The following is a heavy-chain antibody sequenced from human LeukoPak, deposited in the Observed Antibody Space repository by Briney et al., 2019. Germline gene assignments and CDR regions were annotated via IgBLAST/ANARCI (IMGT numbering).Heavy chain of an antibody. CDR1: GGSFSGCY. J-gene: IGHJ4*02. V-gene: IGHV4-34*01. D-gene: IGHD5-24*01. Sequence: SETLSLTCAVYGGSFSGCYWSWIRQPPGKGLEWIGEINHSGSTNYNPSLKSRVTISVDTSKNQFSLKLSSVTAADTAVYYCARARPRDGYNYWGQGTLVTVSS. CDR3: ARARPRDGYNY. CDR2: INHSGST.